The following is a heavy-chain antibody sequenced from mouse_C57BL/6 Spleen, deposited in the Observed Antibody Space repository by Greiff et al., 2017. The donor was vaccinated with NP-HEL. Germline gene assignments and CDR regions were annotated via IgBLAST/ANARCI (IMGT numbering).Heavy chain of an antibody. CDR1: GYTFTDYN. D-gene: IGHD2-3*01. V-gene: IGHV1-18*01. Sequence: VQLQQSGPELVKPGASVKIPCKASGYTFTDYNMDWVKQSHGKSLEWIGDINPNNGGTIYNQKFKGKATLTVDKSSSTAYMELRSLTSEDTAVYYCARSRGICDGYYFDDWGKGTTLTVSS. J-gene: IGHJ2*01. CDR3: ARSRGICDGYYFDD. CDR2: INPNNGGT.